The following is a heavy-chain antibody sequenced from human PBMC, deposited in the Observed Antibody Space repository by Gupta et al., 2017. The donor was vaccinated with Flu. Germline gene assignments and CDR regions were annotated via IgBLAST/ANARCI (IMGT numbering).Heavy chain of an antibody. V-gene: IGHV3-33*01. Sequence: QVQLVESGGGVVQPGRSLRLSCAASGFTFSSYGMHWVRQAPGKGLEWVAVIWYDGSNKYYADSVKGRFTISRDNSKNTLYLQMNSLRAEDTAVYYCARGQGVATSFSYYYGMDVWGQGTTVTVSS. CDR1: GFTFSSYG. J-gene: IGHJ6*02. D-gene: IGHD5-12*01. CDR3: ARGQGVATSFSYYYGMDV. CDR2: IWYDGSNK.